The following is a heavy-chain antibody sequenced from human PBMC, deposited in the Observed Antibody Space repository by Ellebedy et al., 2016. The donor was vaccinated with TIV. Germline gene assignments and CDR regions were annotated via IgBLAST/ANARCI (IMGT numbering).Heavy chain of an antibody. J-gene: IGHJ4*02. CDR1: GDSLSSGAYH. V-gene: IGHV4-61*08. CDR3: AHYLAGWGGRGN. CDR2: IIDSGNS. Sequence: MPSETLSLTCSVSGDSLSSGAYHWSWIRQPPGKGLEWIGQIIDSGNSNYNPSLKSRVTISVDTTRNQFSLELSSVTAADTAVYYCAHYLAGWGGRGNWGQGTLVTVSS. D-gene: IGHD6-19*01.